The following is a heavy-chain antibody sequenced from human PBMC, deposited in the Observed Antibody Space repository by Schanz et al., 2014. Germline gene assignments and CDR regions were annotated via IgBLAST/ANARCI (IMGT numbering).Heavy chain of an antibody. CDR1: GFTFSSYA. CDR2: LSGSGGST. J-gene: IGHJ4*01. Sequence: EVQLLESGGGLVRPGGSLRLSCAASGFTFSSYAMSWVRQAPGKGLEWVSALSGSGGSTYYADSVKGRFTISRDNSKNILYLQMNSLRAEDTAVYYCAREQIMAAAGLVDYWGHGTLVTVSS. V-gene: IGHV3-23*01. D-gene: IGHD6-13*01. CDR3: AREQIMAAAGLVDY.